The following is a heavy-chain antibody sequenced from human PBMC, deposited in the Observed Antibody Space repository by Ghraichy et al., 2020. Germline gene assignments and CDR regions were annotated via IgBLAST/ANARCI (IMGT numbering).Heavy chain of an antibody. D-gene: IGHD6-19*01. J-gene: IGHJ4*02. CDR1: GYTFTSYG. CDR2: ISAYNGNT. CDR3: ASGYSSGWWPFDY. Sequence: ASVKVSCKASGYTFTSYGISWVRQAPGQGLEWMGWISAYNGNTNYAQKLQGRVTMTTDTSTSTAHMELRSLRSDDTAVYYCASGYSSGWWPFDYWGQGTLVTVSS. V-gene: IGHV1-18*01.